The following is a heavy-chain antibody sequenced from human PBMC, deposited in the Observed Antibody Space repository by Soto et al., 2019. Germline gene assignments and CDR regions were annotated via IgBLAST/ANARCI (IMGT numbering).Heavy chain of an antibody. Sequence: QVQLVESGGGVVQPGRSLRLSCAASGFTFSSYGMHWVRQAPGKGLEWVAVISYDGSNKYYADSVKGRFTISRDNSKNTLYLQMNSLRAEDTAVYYCAKDYSRRIVGAIFAYWGQGTLVTVSS. V-gene: IGHV3-30*18. J-gene: IGHJ4*02. CDR1: GFTFSSYG. CDR3: AKDYSRRIVGAIFAY. D-gene: IGHD1-26*01. CDR2: ISYDGSNK.